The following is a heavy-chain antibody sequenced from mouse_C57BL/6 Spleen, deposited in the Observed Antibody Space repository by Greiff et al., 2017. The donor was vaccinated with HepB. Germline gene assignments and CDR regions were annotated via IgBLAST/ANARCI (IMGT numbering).Heavy chain of an antibody. CDR2: ISNGGGST. V-gene: IGHV5-12*01. CDR3: ARHLTFYWYFDV. J-gene: IGHJ1*03. D-gene: IGHD4-1*01. Sequence: EVMLVASGGGLVQPGGSLKLSCAASGFTFSDYYLYWVRQTPEKRLEWVAYISNGGGSTYYPDTVKGRFTISRDNAKNTLYLQMSRLKSEDTAMYYCARHLTFYWYFDVWGTGTTVTVSS. CDR1: GFTFSDYY.